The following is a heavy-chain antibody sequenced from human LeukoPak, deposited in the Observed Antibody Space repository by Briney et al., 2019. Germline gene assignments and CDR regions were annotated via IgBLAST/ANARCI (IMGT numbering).Heavy chain of an antibody. CDR1: GYTFTGYY. CDR3: ARGAVRGVIKNWFDP. J-gene: IGHJ5*02. CDR2: INPNSGGT. V-gene: IGHV1-2*04. Sequence: ASVKVSCKGSGYTFTGYYMHWVRQAPGQGLEWMGWINPNSGGTNYAQKFQGWVTMTRDTSISTAYMELSRLRSDDTAVYYCARGAVRGVIKNWFDPWGQGTLVTVSS. D-gene: IGHD3-10*01.